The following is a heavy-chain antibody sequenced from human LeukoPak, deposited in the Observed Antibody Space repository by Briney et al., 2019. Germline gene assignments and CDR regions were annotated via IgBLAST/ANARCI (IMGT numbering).Heavy chain of an antibody. CDR1: GGSISSYY. CDR3: ARAPGGNPTTHYFDY. Sequence: PSETLSLTCTVSGGSISSYYWTWIRQPPGKGLEWIGYIYYSGNTNYNPSLKSRVTISIHTSKNQFSLNLSSVTAADTAVYYCARAPGGNPTTHYFDYWGQGTLVTVSS. V-gene: IGHV4-59*01. J-gene: IGHJ4*02. CDR2: IYYSGNT. D-gene: IGHD1-14*01.